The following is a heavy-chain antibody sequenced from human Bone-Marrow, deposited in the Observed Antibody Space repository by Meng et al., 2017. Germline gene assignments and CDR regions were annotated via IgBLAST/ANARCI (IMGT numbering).Heavy chain of an antibody. Sequence: GESLKISCAASGFTFSSYGVHWVRQAPGKGLEWVAVIWYDGSNKYYADSVKGRFTISRDNSKNTLYLQMNSLRAEDTAVYYCARDDYGVILGYWGQGTLVTVSS. V-gene: IGHV3-33*01. J-gene: IGHJ4*02. CDR3: ARDDYGVILGY. CDR2: IWYDGSNK. D-gene: IGHD4-17*01. CDR1: GFTFSSYG.